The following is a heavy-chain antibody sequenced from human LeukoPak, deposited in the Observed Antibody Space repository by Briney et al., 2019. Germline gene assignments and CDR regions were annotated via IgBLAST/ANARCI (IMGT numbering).Heavy chain of an antibody. D-gene: IGHD6-13*01. V-gene: IGHV4-39*01. J-gene: IGHJ4*02. CDR2: IYYSGST. Sequence: SETLSLTCTVSGGSISSSSYYWGWIRQPPGKGLEWIGSIYYSGSTYYNPSLKSRVTISVDTSKNQFSLKLSSVTAADTAVYYCARHRDSSSWTGDDYFDYWGQGTLVTVSS. CDR1: GGSISSSSYY. CDR3: ARHRDSSSWTGDDYFDY.